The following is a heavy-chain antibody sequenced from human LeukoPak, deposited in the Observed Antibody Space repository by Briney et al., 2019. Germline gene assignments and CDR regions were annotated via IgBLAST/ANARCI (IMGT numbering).Heavy chain of an antibody. CDR3: ARHGTISSESYFDY. Sequence: PSETLSLTRSVSGGSVSSYYWSWIRQSPGKGLEWIGYIHNSGRTNYNPSLKSRVTGFVDTSKNQVSLRLSSVTAADTAVYYCARHGTISSESYFDYWGQGTLVTVSS. CDR2: IHNSGRT. D-gene: IGHD1-14*01. CDR1: GGSVSSYY. V-gene: IGHV4-59*08. J-gene: IGHJ4*02.